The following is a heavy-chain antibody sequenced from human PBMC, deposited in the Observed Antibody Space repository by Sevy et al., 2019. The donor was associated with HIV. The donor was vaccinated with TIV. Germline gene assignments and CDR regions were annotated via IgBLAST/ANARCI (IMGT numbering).Heavy chain of an antibody. CDR2: ISYDGSNK. CDR1: VFTFSSYA. CDR3: ARALAVAGNYGMDV. V-gene: IGHV3-30-3*01. D-gene: IGHD6-19*01. Sequence: GGSLRLSCAASVFTFSSYAMHWVRQAPGKGLEWVAVISYDGSNKYYADSVKGRFTISRDNSKNTLYLQMNSLRAEDTAVYYCARALAVAGNYGMDVWGQGTTVTVSS. J-gene: IGHJ6*02.